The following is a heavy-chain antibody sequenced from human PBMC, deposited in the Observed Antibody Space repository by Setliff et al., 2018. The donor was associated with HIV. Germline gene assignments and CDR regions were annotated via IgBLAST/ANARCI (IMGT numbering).Heavy chain of an antibody. J-gene: IGHJ4*02. V-gene: IGHV4-61*02. CDR3: ARDPVITMMVGPKFYFDY. D-gene: IGHD3-22*01. Sequence: SETLSLTCTVSGGSISNSSYYWSWIRQPAGKGLEWIGRIYTSGSTNYNPSLKSRVTISVDTSKNQFSLKLTSVTAADTAVYYCARDPVITMMVGPKFYFDYWGQGILVTVS. CDR2: IYTSGST. CDR1: GGSISNSSYY.